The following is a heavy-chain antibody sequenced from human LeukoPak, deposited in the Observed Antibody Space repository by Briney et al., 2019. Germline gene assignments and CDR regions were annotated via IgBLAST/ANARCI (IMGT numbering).Heavy chain of an antibody. CDR2: ISYDGTNM. CDR3: ARDPKDY. CDR1: GFTFSDYA. J-gene: IGHJ4*02. Sequence: GGSLRLSCAASGFTFSDYAIHWVRQAPGKGLEWVALISYDGTNMYYADSVKGRFTISRDNAKNSLYLQMNSLRAEDTAVYYCARDPKDYWGQGTLVTVSS. V-gene: IGHV3-30-3*01.